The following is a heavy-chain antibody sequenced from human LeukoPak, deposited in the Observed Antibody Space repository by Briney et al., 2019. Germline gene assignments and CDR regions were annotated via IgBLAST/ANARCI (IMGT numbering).Heavy chain of an antibody. CDR3: ASGFYCSCTSCPHDAFDI. D-gene: IGHD2-2*01. Sequence: GGSLRLSCAASGFTFSDYYMSWIRQAPGKGLEWVSYISSSGSTIYYADSVKGRFTISRDNAENSLYLQMSSLRAEDTAVYYCASGFYCSCTSCPHDAFDIWGQGTMVTVSS. J-gene: IGHJ3*02. V-gene: IGHV3-11*01. CDR2: ISSSGSTI. CDR1: GFTFSDYY.